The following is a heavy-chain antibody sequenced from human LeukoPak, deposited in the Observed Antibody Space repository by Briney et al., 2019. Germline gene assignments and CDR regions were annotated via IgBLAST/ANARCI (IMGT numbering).Heavy chain of an antibody. CDR2: IYYSGST. Sequence: PSETLSLTCTVSGGSISSGDYYWSWIRQPPGKGLEWIGYIYYSGSTYYNPSLKSRVTISVDTSKNQFSLKLSSVTAADTAVYYCARVGFRSYYFDYWGQGTLVTVSS. V-gene: IGHV4-30-4*08. J-gene: IGHJ4*02. CDR3: ARVGFRSYYFDY. D-gene: IGHD3-10*01. CDR1: GGSISSGDYY.